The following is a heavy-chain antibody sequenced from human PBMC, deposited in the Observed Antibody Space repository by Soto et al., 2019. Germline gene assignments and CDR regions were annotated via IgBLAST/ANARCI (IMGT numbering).Heavy chain of an antibody. CDR3: ASSNIAAAGFYYYGMDV. D-gene: IGHD6-13*01. J-gene: IGHJ6*02. CDR1: GGSFNDYN. CDR2: IFHSGSA. Sequence: SETLSLTCAVYGGSFNDYNWSWIRQPPGKGLEWIGEIFHSGSATYNPSLKSRVSISVDTSKDQFSLKLSSVTAADTAVYYCASSNIAAAGFYYYGMDVWGRGTTVTVSS. V-gene: IGHV4-34*12.